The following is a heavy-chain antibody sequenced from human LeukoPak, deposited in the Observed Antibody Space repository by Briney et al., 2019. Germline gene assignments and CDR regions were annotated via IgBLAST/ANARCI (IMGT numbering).Heavy chain of an antibody. D-gene: IGHD1-1*01. J-gene: IGHJ5*02. CDR1: GGAFSGYY. V-gene: IGHV4-34*01. CDR3: ARTGTTGTLGNWFDP. CDR2: INHSGST. Sequence: SETLSLTCAVYGGAFSGYYWSWIRQPPGKGLEWSGEINHSGSTNYNPSPKSRVTISVDTSKNQFSLKLSSVTAADAAVYYCARTGTTGTLGNWFDPWGQGTLVTVSS.